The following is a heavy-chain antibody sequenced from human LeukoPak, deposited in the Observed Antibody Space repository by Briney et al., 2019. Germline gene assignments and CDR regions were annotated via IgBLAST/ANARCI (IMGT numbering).Heavy chain of an antibody. CDR2: IRYDGSNK. CDR1: GFTFNSYG. V-gene: IGHV3-30*02. Sequence: PGGSLRLSRAASGFTFNSYGMHWVRQAPAKGLEGVAFIRYDGSNKYYADSPKGRFTISRDNSKNTLYLQMNSLRAEDTAVYYCANPGDSSYEWGEGTLVTVSS. CDR3: ANPGDSSYE. J-gene: IGHJ4*02. D-gene: IGHD5-12*01.